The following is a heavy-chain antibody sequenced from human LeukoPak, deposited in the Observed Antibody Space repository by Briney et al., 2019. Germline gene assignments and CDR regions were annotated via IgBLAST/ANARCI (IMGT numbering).Heavy chain of an antibody. D-gene: IGHD6-19*01. Sequence: GSSVKVSCKASGGTFSSYAISWVRQAPGQGLEWMGRIIPILGIANYAQKFQGRVTITADKSTSTAYMELSSLRSEDTAVYYCARGRYSSGWYDDRVPYYYYGMDVWGQGTTVTVSS. V-gene: IGHV1-69*04. CDR2: IIPILGIA. CDR1: GGTFSSYA. CDR3: ARGRYSSGWYDDRVPYYYYGMDV. J-gene: IGHJ6*02.